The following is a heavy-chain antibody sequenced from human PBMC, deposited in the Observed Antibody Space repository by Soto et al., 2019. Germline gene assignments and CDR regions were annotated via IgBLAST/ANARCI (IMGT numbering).Heavy chain of an antibody. Sequence: ALYLTXTVSGGSISSGNYYWSWIRQPPGKGLEWIGYIYYSGSTYYNPSLKSRVTISVDTSKNQFSLKLSSVTAADTAVYYCARDGTVEYPFGMDVWGQGTTVTVSS. CDR1: GGSISSGNYY. J-gene: IGHJ6*02. V-gene: IGHV4-30-4*01. D-gene: IGHD2-8*02. CDR2: IYYSGST. CDR3: ARDGTVEYPFGMDV.